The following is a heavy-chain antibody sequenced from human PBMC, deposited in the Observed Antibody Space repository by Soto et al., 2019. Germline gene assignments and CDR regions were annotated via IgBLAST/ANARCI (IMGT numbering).Heavy chain of an antibody. J-gene: IGHJ4*02. V-gene: IGHV1-3*01. CDR1: GYIFTTYS. CDR2: INAGKGNT. Sequence: ASVKVSCKASGYIFTTYSLHWVRQAPGQRLEWMGWINAGKGNTKYSQKFQDRVTITRDTSASVAYMELSSLASEDTAVYYCARSEVIPEGCDYWGQGTLVTVSS. D-gene: IGHD3-16*02. CDR3: ARSEVIPEGCDY.